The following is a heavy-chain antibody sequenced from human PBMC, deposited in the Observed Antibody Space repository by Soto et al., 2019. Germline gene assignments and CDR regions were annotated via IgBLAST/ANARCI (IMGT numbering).Heavy chain of an antibody. J-gene: IGHJ5*02. V-gene: IGHV4-61*01. CDR2: IYYSGST. Sequence: QVQLQESGPGLVKPSETLSLTCTVSGGSVSSGSYYWSWIRQPPGKGLEWIGYIYYSGSTNYNPSLKSRVTRSVDPSKHQFSLKLSSVTAADTAVYYCARGVPYSYGYVSWFDPWGQGTLVTVSS. D-gene: IGHD5-18*01. CDR3: ARGVPYSYGYVSWFDP. CDR1: GGSVSSGSYY.